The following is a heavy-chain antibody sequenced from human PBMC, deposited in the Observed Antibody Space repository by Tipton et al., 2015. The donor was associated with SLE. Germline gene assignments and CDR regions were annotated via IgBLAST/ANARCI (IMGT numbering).Heavy chain of an antibody. Sequence: SGGTFSTYAMSWVRQAPGKGLEWVSAISGSGGTTYYADSVKGRFTISRDNSKNTLYLQMNSLRAEDTAVYYCAKDWQLGRFLEWLLPDYGMDVWGQGTTVTVSS. CDR3: AKDWQLGRFLEWLLPDYGMDV. D-gene: IGHD3-3*01. J-gene: IGHJ6*02. V-gene: IGHV3-23*01. CDR2: ISGSGGTT. CDR1: GGTFSTYA.